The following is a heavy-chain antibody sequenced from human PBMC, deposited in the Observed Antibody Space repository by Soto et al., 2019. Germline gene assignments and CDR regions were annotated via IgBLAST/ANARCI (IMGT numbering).Heavy chain of an antibody. Sequence: GGSLRLSCVASGFSLSSYGMHWVRQAPGKGLEWVAVISYDGRTKYYADSVRGRFTISRDNSEQTLYLQMNSPRAEDTALYYCAKDMSHCSATSCQLFDYWGQGTLVTVSS. CDR3: AKDMSHCSATSCQLFDY. CDR1: GFSLSSYG. D-gene: IGHD2-2*01. J-gene: IGHJ4*02. CDR2: ISYDGRTK. V-gene: IGHV3-30*18.